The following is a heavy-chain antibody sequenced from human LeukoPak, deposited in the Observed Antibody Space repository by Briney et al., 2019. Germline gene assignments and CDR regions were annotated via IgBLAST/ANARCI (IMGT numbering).Heavy chain of an antibody. Sequence: PGGSLRLSCAASGFTFSSYNMNWVRQAPGKGLEWVSYIISSTSAIYYADSVKGRFTISRDNAKNSLYLQMNSLRAEDTAVYYCARGVVFGVVIWTDAFDIWGQGTMVTVSS. CDR3: ARGVVFGVVIWTDAFDI. V-gene: IGHV3-48*01. CDR2: IISSTSAI. CDR1: GFTFSSYN. D-gene: IGHD3-3*01. J-gene: IGHJ3*02.